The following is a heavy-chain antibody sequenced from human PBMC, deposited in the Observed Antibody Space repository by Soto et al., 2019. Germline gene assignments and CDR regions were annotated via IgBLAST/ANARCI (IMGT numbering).Heavy chain of an antibody. Sequence: QVQLVQSGAEVKKPGASVKVSCKASGYTFTSYYMHWVRQAPGQWLEWMGIINPSGGSTSYAQKFQGRVTMTRDTSTSTVYMELSSLRSEDTAVYYCARVYPSDTRYGYVGNNWFDPWGQGTLVTVSS. CDR2: INPSGGST. CDR3: ARVYPSDTRYGYVGNNWFDP. CDR1: GYTFTSYY. V-gene: IGHV1-46*03. J-gene: IGHJ5*02. D-gene: IGHD5-18*01.